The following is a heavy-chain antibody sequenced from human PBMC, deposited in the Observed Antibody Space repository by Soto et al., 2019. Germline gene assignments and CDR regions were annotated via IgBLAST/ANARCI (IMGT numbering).Heavy chain of an antibody. J-gene: IGHJ4*02. CDR3: ARILSEEVGALHY. CDR1: GYTFTGYH. Sequence: QVQLVQSGAKVKKTGASVKVSCKASGYTFTGYHMHWVRQAPGQGLEWMGWIHPNSGGTSYAQKYQGRVTMTRDTSISTAYMELSRLRSDDTAVYYCARILSEEVGALHYWGQGTLVTVSS. V-gene: IGHV1-2*02. CDR2: IHPNSGGT. D-gene: IGHD1-26*01.